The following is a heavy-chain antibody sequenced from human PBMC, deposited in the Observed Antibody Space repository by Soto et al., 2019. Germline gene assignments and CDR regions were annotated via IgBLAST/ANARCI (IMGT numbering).Heavy chain of an antibody. V-gene: IGHV4-39*01. Sequence: PSETLSLTCTVSGSSISSSSYYWGWIRQPPVKGLEWIGSIYYSVSTYYNPSLKSRVTISVDTSKNQFSLKLSSVTAADTAVYYCARQPLRGGYSSGWFYYYYGMDVWGQGTTVTVSS. CDR2: IYYSVST. J-gene: IGHJ6*02. CDR3: ARQPLRGGYSSGWFYYYYGMDV. CDR1: GSSISSSSYY. D-gene: IGHD6-19*01.